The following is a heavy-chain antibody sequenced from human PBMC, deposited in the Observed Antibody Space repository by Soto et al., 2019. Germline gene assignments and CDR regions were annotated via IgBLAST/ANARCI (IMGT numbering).Heavy chain of an antibody. CDR1: GFTFSSYA. CDR2: ISSSSSTI. D-gene: IGHD1-26*01. CDR3: ARPKLEWENNYYYYYGMDV. Sequence: PGGSLRLSCAASGFTFSSYAMSWVRQAPGKGLEWVSAISSSSSTIYYADSVKGRFTISRDNAKNSLYLQMNSLRDEDTAVYYCARPKLEWENNYYYYYGMDVWGQGTTVTVSS. J-gene: IGHJ6*02. V-gene: IGHV3-48*02.